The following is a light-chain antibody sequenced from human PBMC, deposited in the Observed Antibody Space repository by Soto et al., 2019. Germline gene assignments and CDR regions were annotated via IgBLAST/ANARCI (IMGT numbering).Light chain of an antibody. V-gene: IGKV1-12*01. Sequence: DIKMTQSPSSVSASVGDRVTITCRASPDIRWLDWYQQKPGKAPKFLMSAASSLQSGVPSRFSASRSGTDFTLTISSLQAEDFATYFCQQADRLPVTFGGGTKVEI. CDR3: QQADRLPVT. CDR1: PDIRW. J-gene: IGKJ4*01. CDR2: AAS.